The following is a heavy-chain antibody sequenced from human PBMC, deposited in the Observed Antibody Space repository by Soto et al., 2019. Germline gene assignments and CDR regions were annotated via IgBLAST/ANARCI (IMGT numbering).Heavy chain of an antibody. Sequence: QEQLVESGGGVVQPGRSLRLSCEASGFTFSSYGMHWVRQAPGKGLEWLAVIWYDGSNKYYADSVKGRFTISRDNSKNTLYMQLYSLTVDDTAVYYCARDPKPHTGFQPFCLGSWGQGTLVTVSS. D-gene: IGHD5-12*01. CDR1: GFTFSSYG. J-gene: IGHJ4*02. V-gene: IGHV3-33*01. CDR2: IWYDGSNK. CDR3: ARDPKPHTGFQPFCLGS.